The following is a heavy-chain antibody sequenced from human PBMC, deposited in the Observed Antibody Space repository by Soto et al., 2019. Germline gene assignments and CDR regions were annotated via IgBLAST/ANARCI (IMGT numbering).Heavy chain of an antibody. J-gene: IGHJ4*02. CDR2: ISYDGSNK. CDR1: GFTFSSYA. Sequence: QVQLVESGGGVVQPGRSLRLSCAASGFTFSSYAMHWVRQAPGKGLEWVAVISYDGSNKYYADSVKGRFTISRDNSKNKLYLQMNSLRAEDTAVYYCARGYSSSWYSLGYWGQGTLVTVSS. V-gene: IGHV3-30-3*01. CDR3: ARGYSSSWYSLGY. D-gene: IGHD6-13*01.